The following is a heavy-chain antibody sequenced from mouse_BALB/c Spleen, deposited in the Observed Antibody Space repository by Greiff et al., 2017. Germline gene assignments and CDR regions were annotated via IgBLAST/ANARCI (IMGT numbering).Heavy chain of an antibody. CDR1: GFTFSSYA. D-gene: IGHD1-1*01. V-gene: IGHV5-9-3*01. CDR2: ISSGGSYT. Sequence: EVQLVESGGGLVKPGGSLKLSCAASGFTFSSYAMSWVRQTPEKRLEWVATISSGGSYTYYPDSVKGRFTISRDNAKNTLYLQMSSLRSEDTAMYYCARLRDYGSSYYAMDYWGQGTSVTVSS. J-gene: IGHJ4*01. CDR3: ARLRDYGSSYYAMDY.